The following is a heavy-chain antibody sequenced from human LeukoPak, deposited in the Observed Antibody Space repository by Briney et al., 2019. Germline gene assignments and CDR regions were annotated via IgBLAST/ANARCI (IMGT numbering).Heavy chain of an antibody. CDR2: INPNSGGT. CDR3: ARGSSGYYAYFDY. CDR1: GYTFTGYY. V-gene: IGHV1-2*02. Sequence: ASVKVSCKASGYTFTGYYMHWVRLAPGQGLEWMGWINPNSGGTNYAQKFQGRVTMTRDTSISTAYMELSRLRSDDTAVYYCARGSSGYYAYFDYWGQGTLVTVSS. D-gene: IGHD3-22*01. J-gene: IGHJ4*02.